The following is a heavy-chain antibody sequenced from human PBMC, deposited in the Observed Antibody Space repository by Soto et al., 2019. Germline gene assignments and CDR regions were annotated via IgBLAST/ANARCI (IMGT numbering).Heavy chain of an antibody. V-gene: IGHV1-3*01. J-gene: IGHJ6*02. CDR2: INAGNGNT. CDR3: ARVQPYHYYYYGMDV. Sequence: ASVKVSCKASGYTFTSYAMHWVRQAPGQRLEWMGWINAGNGNTKYSQKFQGRVTITRDTSASTAYMELSSLRSEDTAVYYCARVQPYHYYYYGMDVWGQGTTVTVSS. CDR1: GYTFTSYA.